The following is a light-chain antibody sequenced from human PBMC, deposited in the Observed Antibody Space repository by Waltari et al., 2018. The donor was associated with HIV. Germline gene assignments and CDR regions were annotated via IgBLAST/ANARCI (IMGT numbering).Light chain of an antibody. CDR3: SSYTNINTVV. Sequence: QSALTQPASVSGSPGQSITMSCTGATSDVGAYDYVSWYQQHPSKAPKLIIYEVTNRPQGVSNRFSGSKSGITAYLTISGLQTEDEADYYCSSYTNINTVVFGGGTKLTVL. J-gene: IGLJ2*01. CDR1: TSDVGAYDY. V-gene: IGLV2-14*01. CDR2: EVT.